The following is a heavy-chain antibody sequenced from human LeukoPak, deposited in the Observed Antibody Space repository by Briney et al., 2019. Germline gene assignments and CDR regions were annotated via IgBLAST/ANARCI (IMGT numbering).Heavy chain of an antibody. CDR2: ISAYNGNT. CDR3: TRSGIAVAGTRYFQH. D-gene: IGHD6-19*01. Sequence: ASVKVSCKASGYTFTSYGISWVRQAPGQGLEWMGWISAYNGNTNYVQKLQGRVTMTTDTSTSTAYMELRSLRSDDTAVYYCTRSGIAVAGTRYFQHWGQGTLVTVSS. J-gene: IGHJ1*01. V-gene: IGHV1-18*01. CDR1: GYTFTSYG.